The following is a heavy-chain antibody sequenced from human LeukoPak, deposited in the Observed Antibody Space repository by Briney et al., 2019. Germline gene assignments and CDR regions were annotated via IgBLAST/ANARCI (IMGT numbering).Heavy chain of an antibody. D-gene: IGHD2-2*01. CDR1: GGSISSGDYY. J-gene: IGHJ3*02. V-gene: IGHV4-30-4*01. Sequence: PSETLSLTCTVSGGSISSGDYYWSWIRQPPGKGLEWIGYIYYSGSTYYNPSLKSRVTISVDTSKNQFSLKLSSVTAADTAVYYCARGCGSTSCYDFDIWGQGTTVTVSS. CDR2: IYYSGST. CDR3: ARGCGSTSCYDFDI.